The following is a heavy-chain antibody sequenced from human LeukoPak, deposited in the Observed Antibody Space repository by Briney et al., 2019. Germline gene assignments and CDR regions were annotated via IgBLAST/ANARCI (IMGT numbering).Heavy chain of an antibody. J-gene: IGHJ4*02. CDR1: GGSFSGYY. CDR2: ISGSGGST. Sequence: PSETLSLTCAVYGGSFSGYYWSWIRQPPGKGLEWVSAISGSGGSTYYADSVKGRFTISRDNFKNTLYLQMNSLRAEDTAVYYCAKANTDIVVVPAAWSDYWGQGTLVTVSS. CDR3: AKANTDIVVVPAAWSDY. V-gene: IGHV3-23*01. D-gene: IGHD2-2*01.